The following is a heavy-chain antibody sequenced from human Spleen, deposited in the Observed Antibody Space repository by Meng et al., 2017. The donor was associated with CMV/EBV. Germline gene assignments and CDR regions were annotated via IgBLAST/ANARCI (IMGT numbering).Heavy chain of an antibody. D-gene: IGHD4-17*01. CDR3: ARAGAAVTTNFDF. Sequence: CKAAGYNLDSEGSAWGRQATGQGLEWVGGFGGENGDTNYGQEFQGRVTVNADTFRNTADMERRSLRSDDSAMYYCARAGAAVTTNFDFWGQGTLVTVSS. CDR2: FGGENGDT. V-gene: IGHV1-18*01. J-gene: IGHJ4*02. CDR1: GYNLDSEG.